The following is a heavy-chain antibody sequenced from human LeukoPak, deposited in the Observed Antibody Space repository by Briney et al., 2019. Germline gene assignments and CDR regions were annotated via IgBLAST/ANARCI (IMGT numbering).Heavy chain of an antibody. CDR2: ISGSIGVT. CDR1: GFSFSSYT. CDR3: AKHDSGSHAALDV. D-gene: IGHD1-26*01. V-gene: IGHV3-23*01. J-gene: IGHJ3*01. Sequence: GGPLRLSCAASGFSFSSYTMSWVRQAPGKGLEWVSVISGSIGVTYYADSVKGRFTISRDNSKNTLYLHMNSLTVEDTAVYHCAKHDSGSHAALDVWGQGTMVTVSS.